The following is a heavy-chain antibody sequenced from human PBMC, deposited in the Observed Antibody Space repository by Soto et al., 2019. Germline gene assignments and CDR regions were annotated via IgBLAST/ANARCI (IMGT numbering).Heavy chain of an antibody. D-gene: IGHD2-15*01. CDR2: ISGSGGSK. J-gene: IGHJ4*02. Sequence: GGSLRLSCAASGFTFSSYAMSWVRQAPGKGLEWVSAISGSGGSKYYADSVKGRFTISRDNSKNTLYLQMNSLRAEDTAVYYCARDNRPGGYVDYWGQGTLVTVSS. CDR3: ARDNRPGGYVDY. CDR1: GFTFSSYA. V-gene: IGHV3-23*01.